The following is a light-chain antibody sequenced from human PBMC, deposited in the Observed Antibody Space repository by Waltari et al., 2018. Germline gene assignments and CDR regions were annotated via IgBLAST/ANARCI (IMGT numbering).Light chain of an antibody. CDR2: AAS. CDR3: QQSYSTPPMYT. J-gene: IGKJ2*01. CDR1: QSISSY. Sequence: DIQMTQSPSSLSASVGDSVTITCRASQSISSYLNWYQQKLGKAPKLLIYAASSLQSGVPSRFSGSGSGTDFTLTISSLQPEDFATYYCQQSYSTPPMYTFGQGTKLEIK. V-gene: IGKV1-39*01.